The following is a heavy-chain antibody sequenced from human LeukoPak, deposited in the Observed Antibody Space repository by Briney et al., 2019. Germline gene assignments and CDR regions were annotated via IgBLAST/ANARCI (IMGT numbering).Heavy chain of an antibody. CDR2: IKSKTDGGTT. D-gene: IGHD6-13*01. CDR1: GFTFSSYG. Sequence: GSLRLSCAGSGFTFSSYGMHWVRQAPGKGLEWVGRIKSKTDGGTTDYAAPVKGRFTISRDDSKNTLYLQMNSLKTEDTAVYYCTTITQRWYSSSWYVDYYYYMDVWGKGTTVTVSS. J-gene: IGHJ6*03. V-gene: IGHV3-15*01. CDR3: TTITQRWYSSSWYVDYYYYMDV.